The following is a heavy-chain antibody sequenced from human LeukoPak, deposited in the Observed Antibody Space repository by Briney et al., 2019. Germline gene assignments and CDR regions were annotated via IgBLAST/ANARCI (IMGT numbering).Heavy chain of an antibody. J-gene: IGHJ4*02. CDR2: IHYSGSP. V-gene: IGHV4-61*05. Sequence: SETLSLTCTVSGGSISSTSYYWGWIRQPPGKGLEWIGYIHYSGSPNYNPSLKSRVTMSVDTSKNQFSLKLSSVTAADTAVYYCARHSVTYYDFDYWGKGTLVTVSS. D-gene: IGHD1-26*01. CDR3: ARHSVTYYDFDY. CDR1: GGSISSTSYY.